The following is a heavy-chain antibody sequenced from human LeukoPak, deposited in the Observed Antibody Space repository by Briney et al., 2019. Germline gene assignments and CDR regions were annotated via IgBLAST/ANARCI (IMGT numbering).Heavy chain of an antibody. J-gene: IGHJ4*02. Sequence: PGGSLRLSCAASGFTFSSYSMNWVRQAPGKGLEWVSSISSSSSYIYYADSVKGRFTIARDNSKNTVYLQMNSLRSEDTAVYYCAKDLTDHWSVDHWGQGTLVIVST. CDR1: GFTFSSYS. V-gene: IGHV3-21*01. CDR2: ISSSSSYI. CDR3: AKDLTDHWSVDH.